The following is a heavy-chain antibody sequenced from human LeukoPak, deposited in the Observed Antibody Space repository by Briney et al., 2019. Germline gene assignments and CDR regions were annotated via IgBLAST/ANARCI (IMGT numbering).Heavy chain of an antibody. CDR2: IYYSGST. J-gene: IGHJ4*02. CDR1: GGSISSYY. CDR3: ARHFAYSSSSYFDY. V-gene: IGHV4-59*08. D-gene: IGHD6-6*01. Sequence: SETLSLTCTVSGGSISSYYWSWIRQSPGTGLGWIGYIYYSGSTNYNPSLKSRVTISVDTSKNQFSLKLSSVTAADTAVYYCARHFAYSSSSYFDYWGQGSLVTVSS.